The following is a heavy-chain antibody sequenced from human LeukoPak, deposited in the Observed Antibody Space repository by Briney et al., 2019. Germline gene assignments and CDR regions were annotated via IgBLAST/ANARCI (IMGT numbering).Heavy chain of an antibody. CDR2: INHSGST. J-gene: IGHJ6*03. CDR3: ARVVRGYYPYYYYMDV. V-gene: IGHV4-34*01. CDR1: GGSFSGYY. D-gene: IGHD3-3*01. Sequence: TETLSLTCAVYGGSFSGYYWSWIRQPPGKGLEWIGEINHSGSTNYNPSLKSRVTISVDTSKNQFSLKLSSVTAADTAVYYCARVVRGYYPYYYYMDVWGKGTTVTVSS.